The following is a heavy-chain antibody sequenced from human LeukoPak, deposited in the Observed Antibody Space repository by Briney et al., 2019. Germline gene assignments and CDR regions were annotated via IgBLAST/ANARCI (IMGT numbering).Heavy chain of an antibody. D-gene: IGHD3-22*01. V-gene: IGHV1-2*02. CDR1: GYTFTGYY. Sequence: ASVKASCKASGYTFTGYYMHWVRQAPGQGLEWMGWINPNSGGTNYAQKFQGRVTMTRDTSISTAYMELSRLRSDDTAVYYCARLAYDQPHGWFDPWGQGTLVTVSS. CDR3: ARLAYDQPHGWFDP. CDR2: INPNSGGT. J-gene: IGHJ5*02.